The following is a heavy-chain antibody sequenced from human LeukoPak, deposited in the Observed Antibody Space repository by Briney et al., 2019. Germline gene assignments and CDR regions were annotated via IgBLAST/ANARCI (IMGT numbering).Heavy chain of an antibody. D-gene: IGHD3-9*01. CDR1: GGPISTYS. CDR3: ARVRLVGYDILTGYYSFDY. J-gene: IGHJ4*02. Sequence: KPSETLSLTCTVSGGPISTYSWSWIRQPPGKGLEWIGYIYYSGNTNYNPSLKSRVTISVDTSKNQFSLKLSSVTAADTAVYYCARVRLVGYDILTGYYSFDYWGQGTLVTVSS. V-gene: IGHV4-59*01. CDR2: IYYSGNT.